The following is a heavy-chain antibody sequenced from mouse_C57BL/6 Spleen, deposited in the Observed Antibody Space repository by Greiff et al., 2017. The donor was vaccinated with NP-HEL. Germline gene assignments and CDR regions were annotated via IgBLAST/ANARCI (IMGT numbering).Heavy chain of an antibody. D-gene: IGHD2-10*02. V-gene: IGHV1-55*01. J-gene: IGHJ4*01. CDR2: IYPGSGST. CDR1: GYTFTSYW. Sequence: QVQLQQPGAELVKPGASVKMSCKASGYTFTSYWITWVKQRPGQGLEWIGDIYPGSGSTNYNEKFKSKATLSVDTSSSTAYMQLSSLTSEDSAVYYCAREYGWNAMDYWGQGTSVTVSS. CDR3: AREYGWNAMDY.